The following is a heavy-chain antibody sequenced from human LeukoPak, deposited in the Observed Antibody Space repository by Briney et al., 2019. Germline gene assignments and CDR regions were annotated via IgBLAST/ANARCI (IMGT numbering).Heavy chain of an antibody. CDR1: GGSISSSSYY. Sequence: SETLSLTCTVSGGSISSSSYYWGWIRQPPGKGLEWIGSIYYSGSTYYNPSLKSRVTISVDTSKNQFSLKLSSVTAADTAVYYCARVRSAVAASYHFDYWGQGTLVTVSS. J-gene: IGHJ4*02. CDR3: ARVRSAVAASYHFDY. D-gene: IGHD6-19*01. CDR2: IYYSGST. V-gene: IGHV4-39*07.